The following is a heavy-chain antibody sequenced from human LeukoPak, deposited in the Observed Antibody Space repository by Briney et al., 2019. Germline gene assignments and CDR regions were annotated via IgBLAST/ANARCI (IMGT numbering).Heavy chain of an antibody. CDR2: ITGGSDYI. CDR1: GFTFSRYS. J-gene: IGHJ4*02. CDR3: AKKYDFWSGYYDY. D-gene: IGHD3-3*01. V-gene: IGHV3-21*04. Sequence: GGSLRLSCAASGFTFSRYSVNWVRQAPGKGLEWVSCITGGSDYIFYADSVRGRFTISRDNAKNSLYLRMNSLRAEDTAVYYCAKKYDFWSGYYDYWGQGTLVTVSS.